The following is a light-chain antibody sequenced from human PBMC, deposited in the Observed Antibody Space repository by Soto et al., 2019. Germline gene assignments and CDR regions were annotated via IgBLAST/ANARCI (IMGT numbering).Light chain of an antibody. CDR3: QQRSNWPLT. Sequence: EIVLTQSPATLSLSPGERATLSCRASQSVGSYLAWYQQKPSQAPRLLIYDASNRATGIPARFSGSGSGTDFTLTISSLEPEDFAVYYCQQRSNWPLTFGGGTKVEI. V-gene: IGKV3-11*01. CDR1: QSVGSY. CDR2: DAS. J-gene: IGKJ4*01.